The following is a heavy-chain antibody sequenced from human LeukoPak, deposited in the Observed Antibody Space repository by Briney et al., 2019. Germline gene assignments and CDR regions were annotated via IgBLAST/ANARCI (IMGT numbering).Heavy chain of an antibody. J-gene: IGHJ6*03. CDR1: GFTFSDYY. V-gene: IGHV3-11*04. Sequence: PGGSLRLSCAASGFTFSDYYMSWLRQAPGKGLEWVSYISSSGSTIYYADSVRGRFTISRDNAKNSLYLQMNSLRAEDTAVYYCARDPGRTYYYDSSGYWDYYYYYMDVWGKGTTVTVSS. D-gene: IGHD3-22*01. CDR3: ARDPGRTYYYDSSGYWDYYYYYMDV. CDR2: ISSSGSTI.